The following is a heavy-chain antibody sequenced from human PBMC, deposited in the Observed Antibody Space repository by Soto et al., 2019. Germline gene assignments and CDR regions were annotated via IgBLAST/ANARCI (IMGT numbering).Heavy chain of an antibody. CDR2: IYNGGTT. V-gene: IGHV4-30-4*01. Sequence: QVQLQESGPILVKPSQTLSLTCTVSGGSISSVYDCWSWIRQSPDKGLEWIGHIYNGGTTYNNPSITGRVTIPVDTSKNQFSLQLRSVTAADTAVYFCARGPSGDKVDFWGQGTLVSVSS. J-gene: IGHJ4*02. CDR3: ARGPSGDKVDF. CDR1: GGSISSVYDC. D-gene: IGHD7-27*01.